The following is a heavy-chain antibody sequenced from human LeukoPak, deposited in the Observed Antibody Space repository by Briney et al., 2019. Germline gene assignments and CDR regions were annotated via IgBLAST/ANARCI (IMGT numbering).Heavy chain of an antibody. CDR3: AREVTIVRGVVTRWFDP. CDR1: GDSISSGSYY. CDR2: IHTSGST. D-gene: IGHD3-10*01. V-gene: IGHV4-61*02. J-gene: IGHJ5*02. Sequence: TSSETLSLTCTVSGDSISSGSYYWNWIRQPAGKGLEWIGRIHTSGSTNYNPSLKSRVTISEDTSKNQFSLNLSSVTAADTAVYYCAREVTIVRGVVTRWFDPWGQGTLVTVSS.